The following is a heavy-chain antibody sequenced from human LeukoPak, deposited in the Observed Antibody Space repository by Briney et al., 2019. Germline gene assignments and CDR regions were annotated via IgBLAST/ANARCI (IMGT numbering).Heavy chain of an antibody. CDR3: ARGEYCSSSTCYRNAFDI. CDR2: IYYSGST. Sequence: ETLSLTCTVSSCSISHYYWSWIRQPPGMGLEWIGYIYYSGSTTYNPSLKIRVTMSVDTSRNQFSLRSRSVTAADTAVYYCARGEYCSSSTCYRNAFDIWGQGTVVTVPS. D-gene: IGHD2-2*01. V-gene: IGHV4-59*01. J-gene: IGHJ3*02. CDR1: SCSISHYY.